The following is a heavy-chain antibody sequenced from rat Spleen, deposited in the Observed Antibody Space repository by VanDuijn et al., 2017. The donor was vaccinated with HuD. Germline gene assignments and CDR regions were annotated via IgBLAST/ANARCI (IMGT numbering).Heavy chain of an antibody. D-gene: IGHD3-2*01. CDR3: ARDRTGPWDY. CDR1: GFSLTSYN. V-gene: IGHV2-30*01. CDR2: IWTGGST. Sequence: QVQLKESGPGLVQPSQTLSLTCTVSGFSLTSYNVHWVRQPTGKGLEWMGIIWTGGSTAYNSLLKSRLTICRDTSKNQVFLKMNSLQTEDTATYYCARDRTGPWDYWGQGVMVTVSS. J-gene: IGHJ2*01.